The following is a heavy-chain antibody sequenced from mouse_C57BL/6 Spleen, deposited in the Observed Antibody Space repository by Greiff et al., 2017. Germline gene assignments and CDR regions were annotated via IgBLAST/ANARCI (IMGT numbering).Heavy chain of an antibody. D-gene: IGHD1-1*01. CDR1: GYTFTSYW. V-gene: IGHV1-55*01. CDR2: IYPGSGST. J-gene: IGHJ4*01. CDR3: ARRRSRVGTMDY. Sequence: QVQLQQSGAELVKPGASVKMSCKASGYTFTSYWITWVKQRPGQGLEWIGDIYPGSGSTNYNEKFKSKATLTVDTSSSTAYMQLSSLTSEDSAVYYCARRRSRVGTMDYWGQGTSGTVSS.